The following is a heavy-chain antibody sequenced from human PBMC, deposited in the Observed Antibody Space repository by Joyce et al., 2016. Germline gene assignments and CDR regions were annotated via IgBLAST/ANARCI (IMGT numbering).Heavy chain of an antibody. CDR2: IYWDDDL. CDR3: AHRDLFTEGFDP. CDR1: GFSLNTDGVG. J-gene: IGHJ5*02. Sequence: QITLKESGPTLLKPRQTLTLTCTFSGFSLNTDGVGVGWLRQPPGKALEWLGIIYWDDDLRISPAVKNRVIVTKDTPNNQVVLTMINVGPEDTGTYFCAHRDLFTEGFDPWGQGILVTVSS. D-gene: IGHD3-10*02. V-gene: IGHV2-5*02.